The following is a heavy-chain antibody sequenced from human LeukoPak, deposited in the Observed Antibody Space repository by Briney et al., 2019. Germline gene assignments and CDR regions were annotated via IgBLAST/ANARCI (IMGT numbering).Heavy chain of an antibody. CDR3: ARVGGPGYSSGWYGY. V-gene: IGHV1-2*02. D-gene: IGHD6-19*01. CDR1: GYTFTGYY. J-gene: IGHJ4*02. CDR2: INPNSGGT. Sequence: GESLKISCKGSGYTFTGYYMHWVRQAPGQGLEWMGWINPNSGGTNYAQKFQGRVTMTRDTSISTAYMELSRLRFDDTAVYYCARVGGPGYSSGWYGYWGQGTLVTVSS.